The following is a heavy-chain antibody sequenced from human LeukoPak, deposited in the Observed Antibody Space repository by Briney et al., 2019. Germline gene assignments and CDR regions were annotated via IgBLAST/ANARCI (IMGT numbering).Heavy chain of an antibody. V-gene: IGHV4-39*07. CDR3: ARAVNYDSSGYPFDY. J-gene: IGHJ4*02. Sequence: SETLSLTCTVSGDSISSSSHYWGWIRQPPGKGLEWIGEINHSGSTNYNPSLKSRVTISVDTSKNQFSLKLSSVTAADTAVYYCARAVNYDSSGYPFDYWGQGTLVTVSS. CDR2: INHSGST. CDR1: GDSISSSSHY. D-gene: IGHD3-22*01.